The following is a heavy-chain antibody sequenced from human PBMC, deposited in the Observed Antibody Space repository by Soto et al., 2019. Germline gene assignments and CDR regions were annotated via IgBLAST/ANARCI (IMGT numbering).Heavy chain of an antibody. J-gene: IGHJ6*03. D-gene: IGHD3-9*01. CDR3: ARFSFFYWSIYYYYLLAV. CDR2: ISAYNGNT. Sequence: ASVKVSCKASGYTFTSYGISWVRQAPGQGLEWMGWISAYNGNTNYAQKLQGRVTMTTDTSTSTAYMELRSLRSDDTALYYCARFSFFYWSIYYYYLLAVWGKGTTVTVSS. V-gene: IGHV1-18*01. CDR1: GYTFTSYG.